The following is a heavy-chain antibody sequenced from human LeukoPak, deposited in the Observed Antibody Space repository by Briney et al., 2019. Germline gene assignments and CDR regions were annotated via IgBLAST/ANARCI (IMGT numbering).Heavy chain of an antibody. V-gene: IGHV3-66*01. D-gene: IGHD4-17*01. CDR2: IETGGKT. J-gene: IGHJ4*02. CDR3: VRDPPHGDPRR. CDR1: GFLVSSTY. Sequence: GGSLRLSCAATGFLVSSTYMSWVRQAPGKGLEWVSIIETGGKTFYRDSVKGRFTISRDDSKNTLYLQMSSLRAEDTAVYYCVRDPPHGDPRRGDQGTLVTVSS.